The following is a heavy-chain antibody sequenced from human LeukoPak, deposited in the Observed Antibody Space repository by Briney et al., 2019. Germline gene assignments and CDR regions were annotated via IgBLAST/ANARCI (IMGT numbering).Heavy chain of an antibody. CDR2: MNPNSGNT. V-gene: IGHV1-8*03. CDR1: GYTFTSYD. Sequence: GASVKVSCKASGYTFTSYDINWVRQATGQGLEWMGWMNPNSGNTGYAQKFQGRVTITRNTSISTAYMELSSLRSEDTAVYYCARENRDSYGYDYWGQGTLVTVSS. D-gene: IGHD5-18*01. CDR3: ARENRDSYGYDY. J-gene: IGHJ4*02.